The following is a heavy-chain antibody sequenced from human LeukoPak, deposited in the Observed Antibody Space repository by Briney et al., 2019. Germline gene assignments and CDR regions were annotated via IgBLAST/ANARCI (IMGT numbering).Heavy chain of an antibody. Sequence: SETLSLTCTVSGGSISSSSYYWGWIRQPPGKGLEWIGSIYYSGSTYYNPSLKSRVTISVDTSKNQFSLELSSVTAADTAVYYCASRLRFLEWLSNDYWGQGTLVTVSS. CDR1: GGSISSSSYY. CDR2: IYYSGST. J-gene: IGHJ4*02. V-gene: IGHV4-39*01. CDR3: ASRLRFLEWLSNDY. D-gene: IGHD3-3*01.